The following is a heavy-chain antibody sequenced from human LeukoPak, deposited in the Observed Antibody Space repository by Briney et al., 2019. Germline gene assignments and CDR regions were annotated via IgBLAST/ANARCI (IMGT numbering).Heavy chain of an antibody. CDR2: IYYSGST. Sequence: PSETLSLTCTVSGGSISSYYWSWIRQPPGKGLEWIGYIYYSGSTNYNPSLKSRVTISVDTSKNQFSLKLSSVTAADTAVYYCARAASGWYPMKMGAFNYWGQGTLVTVSS. J-gene: IGHJ4*02. D-gene: IGHD6-19*01. V-gene: IGHV4-59*01. CDR1: GGSISSYY. CDR3: ARAASGWYPMKMGAFNY.